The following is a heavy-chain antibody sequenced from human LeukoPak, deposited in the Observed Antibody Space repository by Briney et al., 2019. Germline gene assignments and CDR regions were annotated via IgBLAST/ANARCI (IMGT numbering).Heavy chain of an antibody. CDR1: GFTFSSYG. D-gene: IGHD6-19*01. CDR2: IRYDGSNK. V-gene: IGHV3-30*02. Sequence: GGSLRLSCAASGFTFSSYGMHWVRQAPGKGLDWVAFIRYDGSNKYYADSVKGRFTISRDNSKNTLYLQMNSLRAEDTAVYYCANTKYSSDWYFEYWGQGTLVTVSS. CDR3: ANTKYSSDWYFEY. J-gene: IGHJ4*02.